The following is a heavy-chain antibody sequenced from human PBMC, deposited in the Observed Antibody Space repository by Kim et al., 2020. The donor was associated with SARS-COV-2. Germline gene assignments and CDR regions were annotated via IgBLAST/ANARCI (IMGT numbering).Heavy chain of an antibody. J-gene: IGHJ6*02. V-gene: IGHV6-1*01. Sequence: SQTLSLTCAISWDSVSSNSAAWNWIRQSPSRGLEWLGRTYYRSKWYNDYAVSVKSRITINPDTSKNQFSLQLNSVTPEDTAVYYCARDLRIAVAGPWGYYYGMDVWGQGTTVTVSS. CDR3: ARDLRIAVAGPWGYYYGMDV. CDR2: TYYRSKWYN. CDR1: WDSVSSNSAA. D-gene: IGHD6-19*01.